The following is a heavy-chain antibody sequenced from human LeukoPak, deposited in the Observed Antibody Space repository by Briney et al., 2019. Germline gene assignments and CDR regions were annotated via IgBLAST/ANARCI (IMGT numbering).Heavy chain of an antibody. CDR3: AKGHNIVATTGFDY. Sequence: GGSLRLSCAASGFTVSGSYVNWVRQAPGKGLEWVSAISGSGGSTYYADSVKGRFTISRDNSKNTLYPQMNSLRAEDTAVYYCAKGHNIVATTGFDYWGQGTLVTVSS. CDR1: GFTVSGSY. D-gene: IGHD5-12*01. V-gene: IGHV3-23*01. CDR2: ISGSGGST. J-gene: IGHJ4*02.